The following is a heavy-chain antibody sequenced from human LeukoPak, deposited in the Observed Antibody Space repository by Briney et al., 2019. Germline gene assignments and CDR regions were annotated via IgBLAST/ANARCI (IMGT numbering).Heavy chain of an antibody. Sequence: GGSLSLSCAASGFTLSSCGVHWVRRAPGKGLEWVAVILYDGSNKYYADSVEGRFTLSRDNSKNTLYLQINSLSAEDTAVYYCVVGAIEAGWAFDIWGQGTMVTVSS. CDR1: GFTLSSCG. J-gene: IGHJ3*02. CDR2: ILYDGSNK. V-gene: IGHV3-30*04. CDR3: VVGAIEAGWAFDI. D-gene: IGHD1-26*01.